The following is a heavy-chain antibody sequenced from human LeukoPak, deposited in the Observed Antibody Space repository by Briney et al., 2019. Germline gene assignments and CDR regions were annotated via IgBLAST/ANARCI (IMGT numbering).Heavy chain of an antibody. V-gene: IGHV4-59*08. D-gene: IGHD6-13*01. Sequence: SETLFLTCTVSGGSISTYYWSWIRQPPGKGLEWIGYIYYSGSTNYNPSLKSRVIISVDTSKNQFFLKVSSVTAADTAVYYCVRQRVPQQLVVPWDNWGQGTLVTVSS. CDR2: IYYSGST. CDR3: VRQRVPQQLVVPWDN. J-gene: IGHJ4*02. CDR1: GGSISTYY.